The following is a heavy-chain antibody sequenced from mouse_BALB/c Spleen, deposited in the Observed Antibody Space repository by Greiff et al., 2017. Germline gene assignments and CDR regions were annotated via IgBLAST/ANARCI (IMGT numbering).Heavy chain of an antibody. J-gene: IGHJ1*01. V-gene: IGHV1S81*02. CDR1: GYTFTSYW. CDR2: INPSNGRT. D-gene: IGHD1-1*01. CDR3: ARSEFINTVGGYFDV. Sequence: VQLQQPGAELVKPGASVKLSCKASGYTFTSYWMHWVKQRPGQGLEWIGEINPSNGRTNYNEKFKSKATLTVDKSSSTAYMQLSSLTSEDSAVYYCARSEFINTVGGYFDVWGAGTTVTVSS.